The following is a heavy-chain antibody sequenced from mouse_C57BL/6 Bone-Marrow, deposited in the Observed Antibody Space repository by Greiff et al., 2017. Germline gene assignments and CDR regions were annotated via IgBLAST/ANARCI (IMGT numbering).Heavy chain of an antibody. CDR2: IRNKANGYTT. CDR3: ARYRGFHYEENFDV. D-gene: IGHD2-4*01. Sequence: EVQVVESGGGLVQPGGSLSLSCAASGFTFTDYYMSWVRQPPGKALEWLGFIRNKANGYTTEYSASVKGRFTISRDNSQSILYLQMNALRAEDSATYYCARYRGFHYEENFDVWGTGTTVTVSS. V-gene: IGHV7-3*01. CDR1: GFTFTDYY. J-gene: IGHJ1*03.